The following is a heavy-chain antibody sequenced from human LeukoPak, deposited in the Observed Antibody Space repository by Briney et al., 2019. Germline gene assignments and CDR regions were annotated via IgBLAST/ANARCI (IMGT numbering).Heavy chain of an antibody. CDR1: GGSTRSYY. CDR3: TISETFRSWFDL. Sequence: SEALSLTCTVSGGSTRSYYWTWIRQPAGKGLEWIGRIHTSGSPNYNPSLKSRVTMLADTSKNQFSLKLSSVTAADTALYYCTISETFRSWFDLWGQGALVTVSS. CDR2: IHTSGSP. D-gene: IGHD5-24*01. J-gene: IGHJ5*02. V-gene: IGHV4-4*07.